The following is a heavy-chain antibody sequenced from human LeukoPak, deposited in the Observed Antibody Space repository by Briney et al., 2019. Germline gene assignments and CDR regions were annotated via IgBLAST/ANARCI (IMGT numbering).Heavy chain of an antibody. J-gene: IGHJ4*02. CDR2: ISYDGSNK. V-gene: IGHV3-30*04. CDR3: ARGSVMTTVTTDLDY. Sequence: PGGSLRLSCAASGFTFSSYAMHWVRQAPGKGLERVAVISYDGSNKYYADSVKGRFTISRDNSKNTLYLQMNSLRAEDTAVYYCARGSVMTTVTTDLDYWGQGTLVTVSS. CDR1: GFTFSSYA. D-gene: IGHD4-17*01.